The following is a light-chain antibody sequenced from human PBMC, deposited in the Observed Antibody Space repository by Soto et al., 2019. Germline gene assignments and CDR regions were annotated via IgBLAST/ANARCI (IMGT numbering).Light chain of an antibody. V-gene: IGLV2-11*01. CDR3: CSYAGSPWV. CDR2: DVS. CDR1: SSDLGGYNY. J-gene: IGLJ3*02. Sequence: QSVLTQPRSVSGSPGQSVTISCTGTSSDLGGYNYVSWYRQHPGKVPKLMIYDVSNRPSGVPDRFSGSKSGNTASLTISRLQAEDEADYFCCSYAGSPWVFGGGTKLTVL.